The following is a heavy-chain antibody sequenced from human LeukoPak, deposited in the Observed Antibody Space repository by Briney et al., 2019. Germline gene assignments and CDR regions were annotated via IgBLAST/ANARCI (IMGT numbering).Heavy chain of an antibody. V-gene: IGHV1-18*01. CDR3: AREHPYYYGMDV. CDR1: GYTFTSYG. Sequence: ASVKVSFQASGYTFTSYGISWVRQAPGQGLEWMGWISAYNGNTNYVQKLQGRVTMTTDTSTSTAYMELRSLRSDDTAVYYCAREHPYYYGMDVWGQGTTVTVSS. J-gene: IGHJ6*02. CDR2: ISAYNGNT.